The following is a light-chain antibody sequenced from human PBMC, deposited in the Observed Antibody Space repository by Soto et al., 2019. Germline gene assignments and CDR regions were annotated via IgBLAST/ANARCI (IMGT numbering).Light chain of an antibody. CDR2: AAS. J-gene: IGKJ5*01. CDR3: QQANNVPIT. Sequence: DIQLTQSPSSVSASVGDRVTITCRASQGVSSWLAWYQQRPGKAPKLLISAASTLQGGVPSRFSGSGSGTDFTLTISSLQPEDFATYYCQQANNVPITFGQGTRLDIK. CDR1: QGVSSW. V-gene: IGKV1-12*01.